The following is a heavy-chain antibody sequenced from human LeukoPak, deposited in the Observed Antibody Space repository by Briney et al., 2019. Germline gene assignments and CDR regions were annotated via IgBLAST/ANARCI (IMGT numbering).Heavy chain of an antibody. CDR1: GYTFNTYG. CDR3: ARDGGLDYYGSGSYYGYYYYYMDV. Sequence: ASVKVSCKASGYTFNTYGITWVRQAPGQGLEWMGWISAYNGNTNYAQKLQGRVTMTTDTSTSTAYMELRSLRSDDTAVYYCARDGGLDYYGSGSYYGYYYYYMDVWGKGTTVTISS. D-gene: IGHD3-10*01. CDR2: ISAYNGNT. J-gene: IGHJ6*03. V-gene: IGHV1-18*01.